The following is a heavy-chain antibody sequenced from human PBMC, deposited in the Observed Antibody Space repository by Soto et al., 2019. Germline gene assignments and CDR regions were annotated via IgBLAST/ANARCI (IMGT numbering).Heavy chain of an antibody. V-gene: IGHV1-18*01. Sequence: GFSVKGYLKASGYSFTSDGSSWGRQAPGQGLEWMGWISAYNGNTNYAQKLQGRVTMTTDTSTSPAYMERRSLRSDDTAVYYCARWGGWGSGWYSDAFDISAQPTMLTVSS. CDR3: ARWGGWGSGWYSDAFDI. CDR1: GYSFTSDG. CDR2: ISAYNGNT. J-gene: IGHJ3*02. D-gene: IGHD6-19*01.